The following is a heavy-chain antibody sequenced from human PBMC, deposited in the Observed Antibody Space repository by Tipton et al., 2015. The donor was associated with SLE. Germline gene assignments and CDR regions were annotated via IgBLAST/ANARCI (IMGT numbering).Heavy chain of an antibody. CDR3: AKREYYDYIWGSYRQGYFDY. J-gene: IGHJ4*02. D-gene: IGHD3-16*02. Sequence: SLRLSCAASGFTFSSYAMSWVRQAPGKGLEWVSAISGSGGSTYYADPVKGRFTISRDNSKNTLYLQMNSLRAEDTAVYYCAKREYYDYIWGSYRQGYFDYWGQGTLVTVSS. V-gene: IGHV3-23*01. CDR1: GFTFSSYA. CDR2: ISGSGGST.